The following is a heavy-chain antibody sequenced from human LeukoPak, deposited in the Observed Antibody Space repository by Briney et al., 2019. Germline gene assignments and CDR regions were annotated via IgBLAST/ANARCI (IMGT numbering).Heavy chain of an antibody. CDR2: IWYDGSNK. J-gene: IGHJ5*02. V-gene: IGHV3-33*01. CDR3: ARVIGQLWPRPFDP. Sequence: PGGSLRPSCAASGFTFSSYGMHWVRQAPGKGLEWVAVIWYDGSNKYYADSVKGRFTISRDNSKNTLYLQMNSLRAEDTAVYYCARVIGQLWPRPFDPWGQGALDTVSS. D-gene: IGHD5-18*01. CDR1: GFTFSSYG.